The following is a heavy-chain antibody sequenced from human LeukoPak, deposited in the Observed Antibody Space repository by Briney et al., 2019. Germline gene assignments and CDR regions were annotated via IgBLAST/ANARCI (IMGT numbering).Heavy chain of an antibody. CDR1: GYTFTNYA. D-gene: IGHD5-12*01. Sequence: GASVKVSCKASGYTFTNYALDWVRQAPGQRLEWMGWINTGNGNTKYSQKFQGRVTITRATSASTAYMELSSLRSEDTAVYYCARVGYSGYDSRPVFNYWGQGTLVTVSS. CDR2: INTGNGNT. CDR3: ARVGYSGYDSRPVFNY. V-gene: IGHV1-3*04. J-gene: IGHJ4*02.